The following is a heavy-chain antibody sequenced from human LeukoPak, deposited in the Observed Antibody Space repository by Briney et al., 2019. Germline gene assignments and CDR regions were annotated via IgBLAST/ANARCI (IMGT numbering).Heavy chain of an antibody. J-gene: IGHJ4*02. CDR1: GFTFSSYS. V-gene: IGHV3-21*01. CDR2: ISSSSSYI. Sequence: GGSLRLSCATSGFTFSSYSMNWVRQAPGKGLEWVSSISSSSSYIYYADSLKGRFTISRDNAKNSLYLQMNSLRAEDTAVYYCARGGDYYYGSGLLDYWGQGTLVTVSS. D-gene: IGHD3-10*01. CDR3: ARGGDYYYGSGLLDY.